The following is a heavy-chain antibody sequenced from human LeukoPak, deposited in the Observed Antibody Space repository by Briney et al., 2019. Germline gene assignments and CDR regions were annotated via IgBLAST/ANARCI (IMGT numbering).Heavy chain of an antibody. Sequence: TGGSLRLSCAASGFTFSNYWMHWVRHAPGKGLVWVSRINSDGSNTNYADSVEGRFTISRDNAKNTLYLQMDSLRAEDTAVYYCATNYDFWSENYWGQGTLVTVSS. CDR3: ATNYDFWSENY. CDR1: GFTFSNYW. V-gene: IGHV3-74*01. CDR2: INSDGSNT. J-gene: IGHJ4*02. D-gene: IGHD3-3*01.